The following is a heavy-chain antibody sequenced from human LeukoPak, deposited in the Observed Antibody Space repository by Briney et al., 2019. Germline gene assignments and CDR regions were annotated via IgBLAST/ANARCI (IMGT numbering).Heavy chain of an antibody. CDR3: ARADYGGNSVFSLGFDP. CDR2: IIPIFGTA. D-gene: IGHD4-23*01. J-gene: IGHJ5*02. CDR1: GGTFSSYA. Sequence: VASVKVSCKASGGTFSSYAISWVRQAPGQELEWMGGIIPIFGTANYAQKFQGRVTITADESTSTAYMELSSLRSEDTAVYYCARADYGGNSVFSLGFDPWGQGTLVTVSS. V-gene: IGHV1-69*01.